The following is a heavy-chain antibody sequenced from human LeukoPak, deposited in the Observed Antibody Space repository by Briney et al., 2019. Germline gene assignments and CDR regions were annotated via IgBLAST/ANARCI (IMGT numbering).Heavy chain of an antibody. CDR1: GGSISSYY. CDR2: IYTSGST. CDR3: ARSNYYGSGSYLYFDY. Sequence: SETLSLTCTVSGGSISSYYWSWIRQPAGKGLEWIGRIYTSGSTNYNPSLKSRVTMSVDMSKNQFSLKLSSVTAADTAVYYCARSNYYGSGSYLYFDYWGQGTLVTVSS. V-gene: IGHV4-4*07. D-gene: IGHD3-10*01. J-gene: IGHJ4*02.